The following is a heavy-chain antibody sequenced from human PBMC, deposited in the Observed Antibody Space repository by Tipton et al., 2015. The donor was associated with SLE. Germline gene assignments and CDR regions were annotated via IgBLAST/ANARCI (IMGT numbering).Heavy chain of an antibody. CDR1: GASTNTKY. V-gene: IGHV4-59*12. CDR2: IYYSGTT. J-gene: IGHJ3*02. CDR3: ARTLDALDI. Sequence: TLSLTCTVSGASTNTKYWTWIRQPPGKGLEWIAYIYYSGTTNYNPSLKSRVTMSMDTSKNQFSLKLTAVTAADTAVYYCARTLDALDIWGQGTMVTVSS.